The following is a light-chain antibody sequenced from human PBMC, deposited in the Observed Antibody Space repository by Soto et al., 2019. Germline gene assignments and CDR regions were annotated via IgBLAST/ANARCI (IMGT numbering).Light chain of an antibody. CDR2: EVT. CDR3: SSYRSTNTYV. Sequence: QSVLTQPASVSGSPGQSITISCTGTSSDIGDYNYVSWYQQHPGKAPKVMIYEVTNRPSGVSDRFSGSKSGNTASLTISGLQAEDEADYHCSSYRSTNTYVFGTGTKLTVL. CDR1: SSDIGDYNY. J-gene: IGLJ1*01. V-gene: IGLV2-14*01.